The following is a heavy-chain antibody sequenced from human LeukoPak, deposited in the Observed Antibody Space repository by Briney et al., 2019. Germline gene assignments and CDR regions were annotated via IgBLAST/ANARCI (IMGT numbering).Heavy chain of an antibody. CDR2: ITTSGTTT. D-gene: IGHD1-26*01. CDR3: VVHSATSCY. V-gene: IGHV3-48*03. CDR1: GFTFSSYE. Sequence: PGGSLRLSCATSGFTFSSYEMDWVRQAPGKGLEWISYITTSGTTTYYADSVKGRFTISRDNGKTALSLQMNSLRAEDTAVYYCVVHSATSCYWGQGTLDTVSS. J-gene: IGHJ4*02.